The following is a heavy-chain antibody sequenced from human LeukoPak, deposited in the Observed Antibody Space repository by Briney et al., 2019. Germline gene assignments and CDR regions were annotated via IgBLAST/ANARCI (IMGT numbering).Heavy chain of an antibody. J-gene: IGHJ4*02. V-gene: IGHV1-69*13. CDR1: GYTFTGYY. CDR3: ARGAGYSSSYIDY. Sequence: SVKVSCKASGYTFTGYYMHWVRQAPGQGLEWMGGIIPIFGTANYAQKFQGRVTITADESTSTAYMELSSLRSEDTAVYYCARGAGYSSSYIDYWGQGTLVTVSS. D-gene: IGHD6-6*01. CDR2: IIPIFGTA.